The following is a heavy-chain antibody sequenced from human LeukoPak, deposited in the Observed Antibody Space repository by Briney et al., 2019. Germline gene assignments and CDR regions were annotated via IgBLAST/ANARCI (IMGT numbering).Heavy chain of an antibody. D-gene: IGHD5-12*01. CDR2: IIPIFGTA. V-gene: IGHV1-69*13. CDR1: GGTFSSYA. J-gene: IGHJ5*02. Sequence: ASVKVSCKASGGTFSSYAISWVRQAPEQGLEWMGGIIPIFGTANYAQKFQGRVTITADESTSTAYMELSSLRSEDTAVYYCARDPGYSGYDGVEDWFDPWGQGTLVTVSS. CDR3: ARDPGYSGYDGVEDWFDP.